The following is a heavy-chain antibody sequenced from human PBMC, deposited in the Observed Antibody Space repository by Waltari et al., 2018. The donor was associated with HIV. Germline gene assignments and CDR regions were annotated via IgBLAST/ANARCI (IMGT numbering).Heavy chain of an antibody. Sequence: EVQLVESGGGLVQPGRSLRLSCTASGFTFGDYAMSWFRQAPGKGLGWVGVIRSKAYGGTTEYAASVKGKFTISRDGSRSIAYLQMSSLQTEDAAVYYCTKGRMTTDYWGQGTLVTVSS. J-gene: IGHJ4*02. V-gene: IGHV3-49*01. D-gene: IGHD4-17*01. CDR1: GFTFGDYA. CDR3: TKGRMTTDY. CDR2: IRSKAYGGTT.